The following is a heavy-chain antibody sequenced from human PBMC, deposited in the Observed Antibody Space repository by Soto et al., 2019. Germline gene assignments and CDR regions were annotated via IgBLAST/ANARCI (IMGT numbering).Heavy chain of an antibody. CDR2: ISYDGSNK. CDR1: GFTFSSYA. D-gene: IGHD4-4*01. Sequence: QMPLVESGGGVVQPGRSLRLSCAASGFTFSSYAMHWVRQAPGKGLEWVAVISYDGSNKYYADSVKGRFTISRDNSNNTLDLQMNSLRAEDTAVYYCARPLWRDDYNWGYFDLWGRGTLVTVSS. V-gene: IGHV3-30-3*01. J-gene: IGHJ2*01. CDR3: ARPLWRDDYNWGYFDL.